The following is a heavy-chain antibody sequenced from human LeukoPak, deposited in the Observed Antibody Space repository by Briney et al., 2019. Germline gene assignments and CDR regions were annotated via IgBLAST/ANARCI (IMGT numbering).Heavy chain of an antibody. Sequence: DSVKGRFTISRDNSKNTLYLQMNSLRAEDTAVYYCAKGTERITRHAFDIWGQGTMVTVSS. V-gene: IGHV3-23*01. J-gene: IGHJ3*02. CDR3: AKGTERITRHAFDI. D-gene: IGHD3-16*01.